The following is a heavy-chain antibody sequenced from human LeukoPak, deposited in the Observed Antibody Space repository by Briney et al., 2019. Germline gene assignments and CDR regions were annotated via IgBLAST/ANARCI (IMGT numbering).Heavy chain of an antibody. CDR1: GFTFSSYT. J-gene: IGHJ4*02. D-gene: IGHD3-9*01. CDR3: VIVRGYFDSSGSDY. CDR2: ITSNGGSA. Sequence: GGSLRLSCSASGFTFSSYTIRWVRQAPGKGLEFVSAITSNGGSAYYADSVKGRFTISRDNSKNTVYLQMSSLRAEDTAVYYCVIVRGYFDSSGSDYWGQGTLVTVSS. V-gene: IGHV3-64D*06.